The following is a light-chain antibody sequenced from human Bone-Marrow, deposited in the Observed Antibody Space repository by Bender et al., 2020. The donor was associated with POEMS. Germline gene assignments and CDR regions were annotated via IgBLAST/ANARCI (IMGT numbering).Light chain of an antibody. CDR1: ALPKQH. J-gene: IGLJ2*01. CDR3: QSADSSGTYPVV. CDR2: KDT. V-gene: IGLV3-25*03. Sequence: SYELTQPPSVSVSPGQTARIPCSGDALPKQHAYWYQQKPGQALVLVMYKDTERPSGIPERFSGSSSGTTVTLTISGVKAEDEADYYCQSADSSGTYPVVFGGGTKVTVL.